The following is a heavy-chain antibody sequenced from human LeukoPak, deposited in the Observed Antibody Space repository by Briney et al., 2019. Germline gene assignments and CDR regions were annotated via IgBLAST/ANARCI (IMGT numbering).Heavy chain of an antibody. J-gene: IGHJ4*02. D-gene: IGHD5-24*01. Sequence: PSETLSLTCGVSGYSISSGFYWGWIRQPPGKGLQWIGSLYYTGSAEYNPSLKSRLTMSMDKSKNQFSLKLNSVIAADTAVYYCARLWSGYNFDYWGQGTLVTVSS. CDR2: LYYTGSA. CDR3: ARLWSGYNFDY. CDR1: GYSISSGFY. V-gene: IGHV4-38-2*01.